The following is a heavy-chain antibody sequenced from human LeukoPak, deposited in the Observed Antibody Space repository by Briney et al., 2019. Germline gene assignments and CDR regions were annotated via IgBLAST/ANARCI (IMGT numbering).Heavy chain of an antibody. CDR1: GYSFINYW. Sequence: GESLKISCKGSGYSFINYWIGWVRQMPGKGLECMGIIYPGHSDTRYSPSFQGQVTISADKSISTAYLQWSSLKASDTAMYYCSRQKYYYDSSGSIWGQGTLVTVSS. CDR2: IYPGHSDT. J-gene: IGHJ4*02. V-gene: IGHV5-51*01. D-gene: IGHD3-22*01. CDR3: SRQKYYYDSSGSI.